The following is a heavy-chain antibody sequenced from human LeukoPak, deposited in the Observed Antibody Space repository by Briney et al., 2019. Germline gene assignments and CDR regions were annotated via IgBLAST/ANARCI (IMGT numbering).Heavy chain of an antibody. CDR1: GYTFTTYD. J-gene: IGHJ4*02. CDR3: ARANYYGSGKKDLDY. CDR2: MNPNSGNT. Sequence: GASVKVSCKASGYTFTTYDINWARQATGQGLGWMGWMNPNSGNTGYAQKFQGRVTMTRNTSMSTAYMELSSLRSEDTAVYYCARANYYGSGKKDLDYWGQGTLVTVSS. V-gene: IGHV1-8*01. D-gene: IGHD3-10*01.